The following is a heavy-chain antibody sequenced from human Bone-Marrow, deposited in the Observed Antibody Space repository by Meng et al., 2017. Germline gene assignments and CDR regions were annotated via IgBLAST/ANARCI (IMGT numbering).Heavy chain of an antibody. CDR1: GFTISTYW. V-gene: IGHV3-74*01. CDR2: TSRDGSDT. J-gene: IGHJ4*02. Sequence: EVQMVESGGGLVQPGGSLRLSCVASGFTISTYWLHWVRQAPGKGLVWVSRTSRDGSDTVYADAVKGRFTMSRDNAKNTLYLQMNSLSAEDTAVYYCAAAWELQPPGYWGQGTLVTVSS. CDR3: AAAWELQPPGY. D-gene: IGHD1-26*01.